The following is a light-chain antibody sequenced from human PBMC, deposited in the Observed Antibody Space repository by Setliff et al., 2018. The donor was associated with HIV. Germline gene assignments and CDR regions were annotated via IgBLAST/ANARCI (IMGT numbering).Light chain of an antibody. CDR3: CSNTGSNTYV. J-gene: IGLJ1*01. Sequence: QSALTQPASVSGSPGPSITISCTGTSGDVGRYNLVSWYQQQPGKPPKLMIYQASKRPSGVSNRFAGSKSGNTASLTISGLQAEDEADYYCCSNTGSNTYVFGTGTKVTVL. CDR2: QAS. V-gene: IGLV2-23*01. CDR1: SGDVGRYNL.